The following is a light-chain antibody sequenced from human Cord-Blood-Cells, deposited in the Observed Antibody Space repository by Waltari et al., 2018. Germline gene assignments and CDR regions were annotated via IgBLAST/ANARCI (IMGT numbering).Light chain of an antibody. CDR1: SSTIGAGYD. CDR3: QSYDSSLRV. V-gene: IGLV1-40*01. Sequence: QSVLTQPPSVSGASGQRVTISCTGSSSTIGAGYDVHWYQQLPRTSPKLLIYGNSNRPSGVPDRFSGSKSGTSASLAITGLQAEDEADYYCQSYDSSLRVFGGGTKLTVL. J-gene: IGLJ3*02. CDR2: GNS.